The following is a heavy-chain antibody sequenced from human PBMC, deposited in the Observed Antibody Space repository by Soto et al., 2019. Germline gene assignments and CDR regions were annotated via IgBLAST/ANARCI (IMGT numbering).Heavy chain of an antibody. CDR1: GFTFNTYA. V-gene: IGHV3-23*01. D-gene: IGHD3-22*01. J-gene: IGHJ3*02. CDR2: ISGSGETT. Sequence: HPGGSLRLSCVASGFTFNTYAMNWVRQTPGRGLEWVSGISGSGETTYYAASVKGRFTISRDNSKKTLYLQVDSLRAEDAALYYCARVHTPVGVVITTAFDIWGQGTMVTVSS. CDR3: ARVHTPVGVVITTAFDI.